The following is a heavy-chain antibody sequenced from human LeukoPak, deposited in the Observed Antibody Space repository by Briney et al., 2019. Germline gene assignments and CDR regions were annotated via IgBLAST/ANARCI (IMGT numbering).Heavy chain of an antibody. CDR1: GYSFTSYG. D-gene: IGHD3-10*01. J-gene: IGHJ4*02. V-gene: IGHV1-18*01. CDR2: INTYNGNT. CDR3: ARVITMVRGIILPVSGFDY. Sequence: ASVKVSCKASGYSFTSYGISWVRQAPGQGLEWMGWINTYNGNTNYAQNVQGRVTMTTDTATSTAYMELRSLRSDDTAVYFCARVITMVRGIILPVSGFDYWGQGTLVTVSS.